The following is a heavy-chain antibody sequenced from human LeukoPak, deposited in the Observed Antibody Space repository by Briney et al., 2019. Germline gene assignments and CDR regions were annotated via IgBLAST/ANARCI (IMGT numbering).Heavy chain of an antibody. CDR2: ISDSGSST. D-gene: IGHD6-19*01. Sequence: GSLRLSCAASGFTFSSFAMTWVRQAPGKGLEWVSSISDSGSSTYDADSVKGRFAISRDTSKNTLYLQMNSLRVADTAIYFCASGGRFASVDYWGQGTRVTVSS. CDR1: GFTFSSFA. CDR3: ASGGRFASVDY. J-gene: IGHJ4*02. V-gene: IGHV3-23*01.